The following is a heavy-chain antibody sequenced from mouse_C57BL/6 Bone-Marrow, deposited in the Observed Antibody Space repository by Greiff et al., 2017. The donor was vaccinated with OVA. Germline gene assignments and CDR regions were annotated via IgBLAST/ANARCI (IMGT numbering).Heavy chain of an antibody. J-gene: IGHJ1*03. CDR2: IRNKANNHAT. CDR1: GFTFSDAW. V-gene: IGHV6-6*01. Sequence: DVMLVESGGGLVQPGGSMKLSCAASGFTFSDAWMDWVRQSPEKGLEWVAEIRNKANNHATYYAESVKGRFTISGDDSDSSVYRQMNSVRAEDTGIYYCAPYCDGSSYGYFDVWGTGTTVTVSA. D-gene: IGHD1-1*01. CDR3: APYCDGSSYGYFDV.